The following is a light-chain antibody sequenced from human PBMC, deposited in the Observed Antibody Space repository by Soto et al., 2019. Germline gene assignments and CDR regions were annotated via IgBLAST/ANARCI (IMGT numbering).Light chain of an antibody. Sequence: EIVMTQSPATLSVSPGERATLSCRASQSVSSNLAWYQQKPGQAPRLLIYAASTRATGIPARFSGSGSGTEFNLTISILQSQAFDFYYYHQYHYWTPITFGQGTRLEIK. CDR1: QSVSSN. CDR2: AAS. J-gene: IGKJ5*01. CDR3: HQYHYWTPIT. V-gene: IGKV3-15*01.